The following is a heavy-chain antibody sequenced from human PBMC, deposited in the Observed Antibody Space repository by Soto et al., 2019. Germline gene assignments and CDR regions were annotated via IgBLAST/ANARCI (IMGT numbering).Heavy chain of an antibody. Sequence: EASVKVSCKASGYTFTGYYMHWVRQAPGQGLEWMGWINPNSGGTNYAQKFQGRVTMTRDTSISTAYMELSRLRSDDTAVYYCARGSSHYGDYGYDFRGQGTLVTVSS. CDR2: INPNSGGT. CDR1: GYTFTGYY. J-gene: IGHJ4*02. D-gene: IGHD4-17*01. CDR3: ARGSSHYGDYGYDF. V-gene: IGHV1-2*02.